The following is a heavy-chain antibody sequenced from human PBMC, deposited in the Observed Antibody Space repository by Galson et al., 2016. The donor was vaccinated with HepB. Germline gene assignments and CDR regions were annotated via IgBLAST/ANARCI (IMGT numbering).Heavy chain of an antibody. CDR2: ISSSSSTI. Sequence: FLRLSCAASGFIFSSYSMNWVRQAPGQGREWVSYISSSSSTIYYADYVKGRFTISRDNAKNSLFLQMNSLRDDDTAVYYFARDFGEQHPVNYYFDYWCQGTLVTVSS. V-gene: IGHV3-48*02. CDR3: ARDFGEQHPVNYYFDY. J-gene: IGHJ4*02. CDR1: GFIFSSYS. D-gene: IGHD3-16*01.